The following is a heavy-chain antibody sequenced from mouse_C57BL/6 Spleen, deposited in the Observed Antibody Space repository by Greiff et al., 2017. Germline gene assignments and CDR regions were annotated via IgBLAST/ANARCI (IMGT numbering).Heavy chain of an antibody. CDR2: IDPSDSYT. CDR1: GYTFTSYW. D-gene: IGHD1-1*01. V-gene: IGHV1-59*01. CDR3: ARYYYGSSSYAMDY. J-gene: IGHJ4*01. Sequence: QVQLQQPGAELVRPGTSVKLSCKASGYTFTSYWMHWVKQRPGQGLEWIGVIDPSDSYTNYNQKFKGKATLTVDTSSSTAYMPLSSLTSEDSAVYYCARYYYGSSSYAMDYWGQGTSVTVSS.